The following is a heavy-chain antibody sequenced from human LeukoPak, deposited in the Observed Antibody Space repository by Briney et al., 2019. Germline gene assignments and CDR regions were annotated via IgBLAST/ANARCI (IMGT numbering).Heavy chain of an antibody. CDR1: GGSISSYY. D-gene: IGHD1-14*01. CDR3: ARLPVQEQHKEPPPMADY. CDR2: IYTSGST. J-gene: IGHJ4*02. Sequence: PSETLSLTCTVSGGSISSYYWSWIRQPAGKGLEWIGRIYTSGSTNYNPSLKSRVTMSVDTSKNQFSLKLSSVTAADTAVYYCARLPVQEQHKEPPPMADYWGQGTLVTVSS. V-gene: IGHV4-4*07.